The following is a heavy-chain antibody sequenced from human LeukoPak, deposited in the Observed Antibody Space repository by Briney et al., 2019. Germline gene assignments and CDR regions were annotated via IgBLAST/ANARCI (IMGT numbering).Heavy chain of an antibody. CDR3: ARHSSGFSWIAY. CDR1: GYSFTSYW. D-gene: IGHD6-19*01. J-gene: IGHJ4*02. CDR2: IDPTDSYT. V-gene: IGHV5-10-1*01. Sequence: GESLKISCKASGYSFTSYWISWVRQMPGKGLEWMGRIDPTDSYTNYSPSFQGHVTISADKSTSIAYLQWSSLKASDTAMYYCARHSSGFSWIAYWGQGTLVTVSS.